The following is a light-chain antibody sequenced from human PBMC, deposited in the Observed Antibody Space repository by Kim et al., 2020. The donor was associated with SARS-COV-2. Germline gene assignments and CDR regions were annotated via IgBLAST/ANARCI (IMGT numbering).Light chain of an antibody. Sequence: PGQSVTISCNGTSSDVGGYNFVSWYQQHPGKAPKLMIYEVSKRPSGVPDRFSGSKSGNTASLTVSGLQAEDEADYYCSSYAGSNNVFGTGTKVTVL. J-gene: IGLJ1*01. CDR1: SSDVGGYNF. CDR3: SSYAGSNNV. CDR2: EVS. V-gene: IGLV2-8*01.